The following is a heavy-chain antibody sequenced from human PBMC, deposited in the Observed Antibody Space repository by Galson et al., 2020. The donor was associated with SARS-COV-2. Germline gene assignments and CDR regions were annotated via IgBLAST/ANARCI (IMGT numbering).Heavy chain of an antibody. D-gene: IGHD2-21*02. CDR1: GYSVSTTNY. J-gene: IGHJ2*01. Sequence: SETLSLTCAVSGYSVSTTNYWGWLRLAPGKGLEWIGSIYPNGRTYYNPSLESRVTISVDTSRNQFSLTLASVTAADTAFYYCARQGVNMIVLVTVPGWFFDLWGRGTLVTVAS. CDR2: IYPNGRT. CDR3: ARQGVNMIVLVTVPGWFFDL. V-gene: IGHV4-38-2*01.